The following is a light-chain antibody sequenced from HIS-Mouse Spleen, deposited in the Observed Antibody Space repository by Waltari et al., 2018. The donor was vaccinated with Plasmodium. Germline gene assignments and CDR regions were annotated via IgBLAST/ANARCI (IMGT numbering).Light chain of an antibody. CDR2: GAS. V-gene: IGKV3-20*01. CDR1: QSVSSSY. Sequence: IVLTQSPGTLSLSPGERDPLSCRTSQSVSSSYLAWYQQKPGQAPRLLIYGASSRATVIPDRFSGSGSGTDFTLTISRLEPEDFAVYYCQQYGSSPLTFGGGTKVEIK. CDR3: QQYGSSPLT. J-gene: IGKJ4*01.